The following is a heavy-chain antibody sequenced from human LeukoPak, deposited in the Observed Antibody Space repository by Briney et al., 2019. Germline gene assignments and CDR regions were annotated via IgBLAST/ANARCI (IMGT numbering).Heavy chain of an antibody. CDR1: GGSFSGYY. D-gene: IGHD2-15*01. Sequence: SETLSLTCAVYGGSFSGYYWSWIRQPPGKGLEWIGETNHSGSTNYNPSLKSRVTISVDTSKNQFSLKLSSVTAADTAVYYCARRSTRYYYYYGMDVWGKGTTVTVSS. J-gene: IGHJ6*04. CDR2: TNHSGST. V-gene: IGHV4-34*01. CDR3: ARRSTRYYYYYGMDV.